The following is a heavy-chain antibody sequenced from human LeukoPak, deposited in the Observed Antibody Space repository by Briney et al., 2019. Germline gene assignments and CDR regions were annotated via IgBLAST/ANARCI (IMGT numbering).Heavy chain of an antibody. Sequence: GRSLRLSCAASGFTFSSYGMHWVRQAPGKGLEWVAVISYDGSNKYYADSVKGRFTISRDNSKNTLYLQMNSLRAEDTAVYYCVRTEVSPPMVDFDYWGQGTLVTVSS. V-gene: IGHV3-30*03. CDR1: GFTFSSYG. J-gene: IGHJ4*02. CDR3: VRTEVSPPMVDFDY. D-gene: IGHD3-10*01. CDR2: ISYDGSNK.